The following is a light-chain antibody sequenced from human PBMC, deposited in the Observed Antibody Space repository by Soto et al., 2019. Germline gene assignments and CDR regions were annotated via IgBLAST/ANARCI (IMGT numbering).Light chain of an antibody. J-gene: IGKJ1*01. CDR2: GAS. Sequence: EIVLTQSPGTLSLSPGERATLSCRASQSVSSSYLAWFQHKPGQAPRLLIYGASSRATGIPDRFSGSGSATDFTLAISRLEPEDFAVYYCQQYGSSGTFGQGTKVDIK. CDR1: QSVSSSY. CDR3: QQYGSSGT. V-gene: IGKV3-20*01.